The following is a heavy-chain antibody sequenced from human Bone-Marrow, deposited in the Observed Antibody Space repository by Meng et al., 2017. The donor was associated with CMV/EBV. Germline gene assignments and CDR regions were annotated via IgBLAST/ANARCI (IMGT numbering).Heavy chain of an antibody. CDR1: GFTFSSFG. D-gene: IGHD3-10*02. V-gene: IGHV3-30*02. J-gene: IGHJ4*02. CDR3: AKDMFRYYFEY. CDR2: IRYDGSDK. Sequence: LKISCAASGFTFSSFGMHWVRQAPGEGLEWVAFIRYDGSDKYYADSVKGRFTISRDNSKNTLYLQMNSLRAEDSAVYYCAKDMFRYYFEYWGQGTLVTVSS.